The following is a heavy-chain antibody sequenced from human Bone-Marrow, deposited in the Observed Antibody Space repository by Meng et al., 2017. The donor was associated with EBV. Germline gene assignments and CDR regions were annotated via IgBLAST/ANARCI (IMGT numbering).Heavy chain of an antibody. D-gene: IGHD5-12*01. J-gene: IGHJ4*02. CDR1: GFTFSDYY. Sequence: VQLVESGGGLVKPGGFIRLSCAASGFTFSDYYMSWIRQAPGKGLEWVSYISSSGSTMYYADSVKGRFTISRDNAKNSLYLQMNSLRADDTAVYYCARAFRSGYDYYWGQGTLVTVSS. V-gene: IGHV3-11*01. CDR2: ISSSGSTM. CDR3: ARAFRSGYDYY.